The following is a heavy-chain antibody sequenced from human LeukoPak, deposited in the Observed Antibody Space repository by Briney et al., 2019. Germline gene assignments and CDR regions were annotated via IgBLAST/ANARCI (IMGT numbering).Heavy chain of an antibody. CDR1: GLALSSYW. D-gene: IGHD6-19*01. J-gene: IGHJ4*02. V-gene: IGHV3-7*01. CDR3: AREAVAGTYYFDY. Sequence: GGSLRLSCAASGLALSSYWMSWVRQAPGKGLEWVANIKEDGSEKYYVDSVKGRFTIPRDNAKNSLYLYMNSLRAEDTAVYYCAREAVAGTYYFDYWGQGTLVTVSS. CDR2: IKEDGSEK.